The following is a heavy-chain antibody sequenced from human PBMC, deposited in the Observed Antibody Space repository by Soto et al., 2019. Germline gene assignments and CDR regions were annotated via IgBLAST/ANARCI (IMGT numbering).Heavy chain of an antibody. V-gene: IGHV1-18*01. CDR3: ARDPYDFWSGYSDYGWFDP. CDR1: GYTFTSYG. J-gene: IGHJ5*02. Sequence: GASVKVSCKASGYTFTSYGISWVRQAPGQGLEWMGWISAYNGNTNYAQKLQGRVTMTTDTSTSTAYMELRSLRSDDTAVFYCARDPYDFWSGYSDYGWFDPWGQGTLVTVSS. D-gene: IGHD3-3*01. CDR2: ISAYNGNT.